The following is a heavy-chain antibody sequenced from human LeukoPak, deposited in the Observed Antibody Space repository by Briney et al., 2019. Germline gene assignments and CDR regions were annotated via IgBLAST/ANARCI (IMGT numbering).Heavy chain of an antibody. CDR1: GFTFSSYW. CDR2: INSDGSST. V-gene: IGHV3-74*01. Sequence: GRSLRLSCAASGFTFSSYWMHWVRQAPGKGLVWVSRINSDGSSTSYADSVKGRFTISRDNAKNTLYLQMNSLRAEDTAVYYCARDRAVASGWYFDLWGRGTLVTVSS. J-gene: IGHJ2*01. CDR3: ARDRAVASGWYFDL. D-gene: IGHD6-19*01.